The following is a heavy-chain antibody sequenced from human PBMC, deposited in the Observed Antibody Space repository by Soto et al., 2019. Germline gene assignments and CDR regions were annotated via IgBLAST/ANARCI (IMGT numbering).Heavy chain of an antibody. D-gene: IGHD2-2*01. CDR1: GFTFSSYA. CDR2: ISGSGGST. J-gene: IGHJ4*01. V-gene: IGHV3-23*01. CDR3: AKGGACSSASCFQKSLDY. Sequence: GGSLRLSCAASGFTFSSYAMSWVRQAPGKGLEWVSVISGSGGSTYYADSVKGRFTISRDNSKNTLYLQPNSLRAEDTAVYYCAKGGACSSASCFQKSLDYWSQGTLVTVSS.